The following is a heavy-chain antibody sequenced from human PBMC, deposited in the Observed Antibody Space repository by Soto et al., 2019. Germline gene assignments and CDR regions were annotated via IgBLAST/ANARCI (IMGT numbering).Heavy chain of an antibody. D-gene: IGHD2-15*01. CDR2: IKSKPAGGTT. Sequence: PGGSLRLSCAASGLSFSDAWMSWVRQAPGQGLEWVGRIKSKPAGGTTDYAAPVKGRFTISRDNAKNTLYLQMNSLRAEDTAVYYCARRLGYCSGGSCYYYFDYWGQGTLVTVSS. CDR3: ARRLGYCSGGSCYYYFDY. CDR1: GLSFSDAW. J-gene: IGHJ4*02. V-gene: IGHV3-15*05.